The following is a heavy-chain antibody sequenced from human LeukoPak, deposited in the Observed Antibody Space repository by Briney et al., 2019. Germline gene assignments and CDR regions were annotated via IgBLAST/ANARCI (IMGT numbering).Heavy chain of an antibody. V-gene: IGHV3-23*01. CDR1: GFTFSTYS. CDR3: AKLLSRIAVAGFDY. Sequence: GGSLRLSCAASGFTFSTYSMNWVRQAPGKGLEWLSAISGGGDSTYYADSVKGRFTISRDNSKNTLYLQMNSLRAEDTAVYYCAKLLSRIAVAGFDYWGQGTLVTVSS. J-gene: IGHJ4*02. CDR2: ISGGGDST. D-gene: IGHD6-19*01.